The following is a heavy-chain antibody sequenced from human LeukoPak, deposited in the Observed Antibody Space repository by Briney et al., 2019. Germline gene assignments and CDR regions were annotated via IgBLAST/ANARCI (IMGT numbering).Heavy chain of an antibody. CDR2: ISDSGGRT. V-gene: IGHV3-23*01. CDR1: GIPFSSYA. Sequence: GGSLRLSCAPSGIPFSSYAMSWVRRAPGRGLEWVSTISDSGGRTYYADSVKGRFTISRDNSKNTLFLQMNSLRADDTAVYFCTKARTTTIPAFPTVGCYYYAMDVWGQGTTVTVSS. D-gene: IGHD2-21*02. CDR3: TKARTTTIPAFPTVGCYYYAMDV. J-gene: IGHJ6*02.